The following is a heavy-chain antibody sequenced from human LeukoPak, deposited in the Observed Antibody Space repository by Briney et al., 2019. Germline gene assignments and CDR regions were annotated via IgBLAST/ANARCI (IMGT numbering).Heavy chain of an antibody. CDR3: ARLARYCSSTSCSSFDY. V-gene: IGHV4-59*08. D-gene: IGHD2-2*01. CDR2: IYYSVST. J-gene: IGHJ4*02. Sequence: SETLSLTCTVSGGSISSYYWSWIRQPPGKGLEWIGYIYYSVSTNYNPSLTSRVTISVDTSKNQFSLKLSSVTAADTAVYYCARLARYCSSTSCSSFDYWGQGTLVTVSS. CDR1: GGSISSYY.